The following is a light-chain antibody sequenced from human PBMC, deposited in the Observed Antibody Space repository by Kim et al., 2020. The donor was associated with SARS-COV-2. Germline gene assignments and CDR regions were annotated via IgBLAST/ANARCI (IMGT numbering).Light chain of an antibody. V-gene: IGLV2-11*03. CDR1: SSDVGDYNY. CDR2: DVS. Sequence: SPGQSVTISCTGSSSDVGDYNYVSWYQQHPDKAPKLMIYDVSKRPSGVPDRFSASKSANTASLTISGLQAEDEADYYCCSYAGRWVFGGGTQLTVL. J-gene: IGLJ2*01. CDR3: CSYAGRWV.